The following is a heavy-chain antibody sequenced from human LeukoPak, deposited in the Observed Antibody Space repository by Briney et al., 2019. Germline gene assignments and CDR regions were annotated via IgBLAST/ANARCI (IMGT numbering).Heavy chain of an antibody. CDR1: GYTFTGYY. CDR2: INPNSGGT. V-gene: IGHV1-2*02. D-gene: IGHD7-27*01. J-gene: IGHJ6*03. CDR3: ASVTGGYYYYMDV. Sequence: GASVKVSCKASGYTFTGYYMHWVRQAPGQGLEWMGWINPNSGGTNYAQKFQGRVTMTRDTSNSTAYMELSRLRSDDTAVYYCASVTGGYYYYMDVWGKGTTVTVSS.